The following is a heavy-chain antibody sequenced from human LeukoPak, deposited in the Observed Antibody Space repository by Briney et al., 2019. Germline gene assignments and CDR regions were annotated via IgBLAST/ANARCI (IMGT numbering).Heavy chain of an antibody. CDR2: ISSSGSGDNT. J-gene: IGHJ4*02. V-gene: IGHV3-21*01. Sequence: PGGSLRLSCAASGVTLSTYAMSWARQAPGKGLEWVSGISSSGSGDNTYYADSVKGRFTISRDNAKNSLYLQMNSLRAEDTAVYYCASAYGGNSVGSPYDYWGQGTLVTVSS. D-gene: IGHD4-23*01. CDR1: GVTLSTYA. CDR3: ASAYGGNSVGSPYDY.